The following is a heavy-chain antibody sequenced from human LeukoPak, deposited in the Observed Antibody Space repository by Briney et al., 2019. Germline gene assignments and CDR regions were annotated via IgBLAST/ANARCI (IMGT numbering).Heavy chain of an antibody. V-gene: IGHV4-31*03. CDR1: GGSISSGGYY. CDR3: ARSGHSYGHSDY. CDR2: IYYSGST. J-gene: IGHJ4*02. Sequence: SETLSLTCTVSGGSISSGGYYWSWIRQHPGKGLEWIGYIYYSGSTYYNPSLKSRVTISVDTSKNQFSLKLSSVTAADTAVYYCARSGHSYGHSDYWGQGTLVTVSS. D-gene: IGHD5-18*01.